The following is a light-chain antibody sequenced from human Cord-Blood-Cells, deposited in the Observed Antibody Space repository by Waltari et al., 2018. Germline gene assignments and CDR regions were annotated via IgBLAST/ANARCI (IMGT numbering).Light chain of an antibody. Sequence: DIVMTQSPDSLAVSLGERATINCKSSQSVLYSSNNKNYLAWYQQKPGQPPKLLIYWASTRESGVPDRFSGSGSGTDFTLTISSLQPEDIATYYCQQYDNLYTFGQGTKLEIK. CDR3: QQYDNLYT. CDR2: WAS. V-gene: IGKV4-1*01. J-gene: IGKJ2*01. CDR1: QSVLYSSNNKNY.